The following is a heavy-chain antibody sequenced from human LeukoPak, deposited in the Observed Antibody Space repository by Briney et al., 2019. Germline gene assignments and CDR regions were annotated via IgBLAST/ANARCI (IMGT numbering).Heavy chain of an antibody. CDR2: IYHSGST. Sequence: SETLSLTCTVSGYSISSGYYWGWIRQPPGKGLEWIGSIYHSGSTYYNPSLKSRVTISVDTSKNQFSLKLSSVTAADTAVYYCAIQSLRYFDWLTHDYWGQGTLVTVSS. V-gene: IGHV4-38-2*02. CDR1: GYSISSGYY. J-gene: IGHJ4*02. D-gene: IGHD3-9*01. CDR3: AIQSLRYFDWLTHDY.